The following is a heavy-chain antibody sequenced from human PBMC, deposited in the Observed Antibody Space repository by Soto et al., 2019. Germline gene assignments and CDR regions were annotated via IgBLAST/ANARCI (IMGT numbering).Heavy chain of an antibody. D-gene: IGHD2-2*01. CDR2: VYSGGST. J-gene: IGHJ2*01. Sequence: EVQLVESGGGLVQPGGSLRLSCAASGFTVSSNYMSWVRQAPGKGLEWVSVVYSGGSTYYADSVKGRFTISRDNSTNPLYLQMNSLRAEDTAVYYCARGGVTWREPDYFDLWGRGTLVTVSS. V-gene: IGHV3-66*01. CDR1: GFTVSSNY. CDR3: ARGGVTWREPDYFDL.